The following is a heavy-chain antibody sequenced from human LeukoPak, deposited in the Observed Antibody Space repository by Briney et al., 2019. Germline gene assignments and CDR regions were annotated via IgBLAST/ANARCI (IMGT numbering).Heavy chain of an antibody. J-gene: IGHJ3*02. V-gene: IGHV4-31*03. Sequence: SQTLSLTCNVSGVSVSDGRYYWTWVRQHPGKGLEWIGYKYYSGSAKYNPSLKSRLTISIDTSKNQFSLQLSSVTAADTATYYCATAYCSGISCLDVFNMWGQGTRVTVS. CDR2: KYYSGSA. D-gene: IGHD2-2*01. CDR3: ATAYCSGISCLDVFNM. CDR1: GVSVSDGRYY.